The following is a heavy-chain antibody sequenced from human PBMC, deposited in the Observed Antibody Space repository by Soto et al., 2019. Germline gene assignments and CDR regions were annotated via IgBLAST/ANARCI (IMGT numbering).Heavy chain of an antibody. CDR2: IAYDGINT. CDR3: ARVTPGNNLYYFSGLDV. CDR1: GFNFGTYA. V-gene: IGHV3-30-3*01. J-gene: IGHJ6*02. Sequence: GGSLRLSCVASGFNFGTYAIHWVRQAPGKGLQWVALIAYDGINTYYADSVKGRFTISRDNSKNTLHLQMNSLRPEDTGVYFCARVTPGNNLYYFSGLDVWGQGTSVTVSS. D-gene: IGHD1-1*01.